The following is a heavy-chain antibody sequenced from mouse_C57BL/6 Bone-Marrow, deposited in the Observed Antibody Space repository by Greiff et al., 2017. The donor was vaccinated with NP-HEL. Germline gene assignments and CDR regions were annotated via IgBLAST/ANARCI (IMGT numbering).Heavy chain of an antibody. J-gene: IGHJ4*01. CDR3: ARGGYPMDY. CDR2: INPSSGYT. Sequence: QVQLQQSGAELARPGASVKMSCKASGYTFTSYTMHWVKQRPGQGLEWIGYINPSSGYTKSNQPFKDKATLTADQSSSPAYMQLSSLPSEDSAVYYCARGGYPMDYWGQGTSVTVSS. V-gene: IGHV1-4*01. CDR1: GYTFTSYT.